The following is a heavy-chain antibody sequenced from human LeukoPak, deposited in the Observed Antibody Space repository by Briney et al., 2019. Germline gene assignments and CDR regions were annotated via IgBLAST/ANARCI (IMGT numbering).Heavy chain of an antibody. Sequence: PGGSLRLSCAASGFTFSGSVLLWVRQASGRGLEWVGRIRSKAENDATAYAASVKGRFTISRDDSRNTAYLQMNSLKTEDAAMYYCTIGVYWGQGSLVTVSS. CDR3: TIGVY. J-gene: IGHJ4*02. V-gene: IGHV3-73*01. CDR1: GFTFSGSV. CDR2: IRSKAENDAT.